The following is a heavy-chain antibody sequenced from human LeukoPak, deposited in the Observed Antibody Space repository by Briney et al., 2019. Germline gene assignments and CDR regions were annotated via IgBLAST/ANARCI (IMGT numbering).Heavy chain of an antibody. CDR2: ISGSGGST. CDR3: AKDQGGTYSYDAFDT. J-gene: IGHJ3*02. D-gene: IGHD1-26*01. V-gene: IGHV3-23*01. CDR1: EFTFSSYA. Sequence: GGSLRLSCAASEFTFSSYAMTWVRQAPGKGLEWVSAISGSGGSTYYADSVKGRFTISRDNSKNTPYLQMNSLRAEDTAVYYCAKDQGGTYSYDAFDTWGQGTMVTVSS.